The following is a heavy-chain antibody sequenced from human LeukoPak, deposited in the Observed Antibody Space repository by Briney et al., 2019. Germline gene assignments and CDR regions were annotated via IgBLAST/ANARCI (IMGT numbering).Heavy chain of an antibody. CDR1: GGSISSYY. Sequence: PSETLSLTCAVSGGSISSYYWNWIRQPPGRGLEWIGYIYYGGNTDYNPSLKSRVTISEDTSKNQISLRLSYVTAADTAVYYCATSSSSGDYWGQGTLVTVSS. CDR2: IYYGGNT. CDR3: ATSSSSGDY. D-gene: IGHD6-6*01. J-gene: IGHJ4*02. V-gene: IGHV4-59*01.